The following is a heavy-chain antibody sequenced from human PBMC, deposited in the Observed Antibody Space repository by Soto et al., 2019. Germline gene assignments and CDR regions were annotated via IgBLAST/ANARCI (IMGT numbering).Heavy chain of an antibody. J-gene: IGHJ5*02. Sequence: SETLSPTCVVSGGPISTGGYPPVWIRQQPGKGLEWIGYIYHSGSTYYNPSLKSRVTISVDRSKNQFSLKLSSVTAADTAVYYCARLGAYYQSLDPWGPGTLVT. D-gene: IGHD3-22*01. CDR3: ARLGAYYQSLDP. V-gene: IGHV4-30-2*01. CDR1: GGPISTGGYP. CDR2: IYHSGST.